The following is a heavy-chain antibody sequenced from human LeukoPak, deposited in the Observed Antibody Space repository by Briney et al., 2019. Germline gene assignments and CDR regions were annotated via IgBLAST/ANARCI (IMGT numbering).Heavy chain of an antibody. V-gene: IGHV3-11*01. Sequence: GGSLRLSCAASGFIISDYYMSWIRQAPGKGLEWLSYSSTSGSTISYADSVKGRFTISRDNAKDSLYLQMNSLRAEDTAVYYCARESYYYGSGAYDPWGQGTLVTVSS. CDR2: SSTSGSTI. CDR3: ARESYYYGSGAYDP. CDR1: GFIISDYY. J-gene: IGHJ5*02. D-gene: IGHD3-10*01.